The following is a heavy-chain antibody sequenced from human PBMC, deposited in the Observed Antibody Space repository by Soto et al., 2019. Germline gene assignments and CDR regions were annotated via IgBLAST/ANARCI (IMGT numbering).Heavy chain of an antibody. CDR3: AREAPVPSTWAYNWSDP. J-gene: IGHJ5*02. CDR1: GYTFTGYY. V-gene: IGHV1-2*02. CDR2: INPNSGGT. Sequence: ASVKVSCKASGYTFTGYYMHWVRQAPGQGLEWMGWINPNSGGTNYAQNFQGRVTMTRDTSISTAYMELSRLRPDDPAVYYCAREAPVPSTWAYNWSDPWGQGTLVTVSS. D-gene: IGHD6-13*01.